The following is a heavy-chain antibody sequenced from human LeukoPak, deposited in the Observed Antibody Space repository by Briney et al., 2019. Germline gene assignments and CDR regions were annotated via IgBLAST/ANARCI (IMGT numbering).Heavy chain of an antibody. D-gene: IGHD2-15*01. CDR2: ISSGSRYI. CDR3: AKCSGGNCYHSDDH. CDR1: GFTFSAHS. J-gene: IGHJ5*02. V-gene: IGHV3-21*01. Sequence: GGSLRLSCAASGFTFSAHSMNWVRQAPGKGLEWVSSISSGSRYIYYADSVKGRYTISRDNAKDSLYLQMNSLRAEDTAVYYCAKCSGGNCYHSDDHWGQGTLVTVSP.